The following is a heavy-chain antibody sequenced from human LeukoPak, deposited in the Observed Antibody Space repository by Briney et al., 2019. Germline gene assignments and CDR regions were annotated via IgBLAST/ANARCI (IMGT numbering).Heavy chain of an antibody. CDR2: ISGSGGST. D-gene: IGHD3-16*01. V-gene: IGHV3-23*01. Sequence: GGSLRLSCEASGVTFSSYVMSWVRQAPGKGPEWVSAISGSGGSTYYADSVKGRFTISRDNSKNTLYLQMNSLRAEDTAVYYCAKRPRLGAPFDYWGQGTLVTVSS. CDR3: AKRPRLGAPFDY. J-gene: IGHJ4*02. CDR1: GVTFSSYV.